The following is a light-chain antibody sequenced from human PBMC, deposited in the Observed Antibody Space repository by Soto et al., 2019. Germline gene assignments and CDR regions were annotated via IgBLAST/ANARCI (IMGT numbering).Light chain of an antibody. Sequence: SYELTQPPSVSASPGQTASITCSGDKLGDKYACWYQQKPGQSPVLVIYQDGKRPSGIPERFSGSNSGNTATLTISGAQAMDEADYYCQAWDSSTGVFGGGTKLTVL. J-gene: IGLJ2*01. CDR2: QDG. CDR3: QAWDSSTGV. CDR1: KLGDKY. V-gene: IGLV3-1*01.